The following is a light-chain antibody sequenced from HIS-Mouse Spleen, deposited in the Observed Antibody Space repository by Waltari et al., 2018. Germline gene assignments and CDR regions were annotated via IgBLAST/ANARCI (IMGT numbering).Light chain of an antibody. J-gene: IGLJ2*01. V-gene: IGLV3-25*03. Sequence: SYELTQPPSVSVSPGQTARITCSGDALPKHYAYWYQQKPGQAPVLVIYKDSERPSGIPERFSGSSSGTTVTLNISGVQAEDEADYYCQSADSSGTYVVFGGGTKLTVL. CDR2: KDS. CDR3: QSADSSGTYVV. CDR1: ALPKHY.